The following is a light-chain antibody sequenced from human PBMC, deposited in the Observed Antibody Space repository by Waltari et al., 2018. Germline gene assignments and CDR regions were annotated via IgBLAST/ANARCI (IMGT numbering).Light chain of an antibody. Sequence: DIVMTQSPDSLPLSLVDRATTHSHSIRSFLFSSNNENYLAWYQQKPGQPPKLLIYWASTRESGVPDRFSGSGSGTDVTLTNSSLQAEDVAVYYCQKYYSIPRSFGQGTKLEIK. CDR2: WAS. V-gene: IGKV4-1*01. CDR1: RSFLFSSNNENY. CDR3: QKYYSIPRS. J-gene: IGKJ2*03.